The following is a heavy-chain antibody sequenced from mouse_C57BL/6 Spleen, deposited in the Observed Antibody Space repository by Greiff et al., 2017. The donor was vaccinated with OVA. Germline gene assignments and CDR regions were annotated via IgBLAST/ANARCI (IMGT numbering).Heavy chain of an antibody. V-gene: IGHV1-55*01. CDR1: GFTFTSSW. J-gene: IGHJ2*01. CDR3: AREGGPVLQDFDY. Sequence: QVQLQQPGADLVQPGASVKISCTASGFTFTSSWITWVQQIPGQGLEWIGDIYPGSGSTNYQESFKSKVTLTVDTSTSTPYMQLSSLTSEDTAVYYCAREGGPVLQDFDYWGQGTTLTVSS. D-gene: IGHD2-14*01. CDR2: IYPGSGST.